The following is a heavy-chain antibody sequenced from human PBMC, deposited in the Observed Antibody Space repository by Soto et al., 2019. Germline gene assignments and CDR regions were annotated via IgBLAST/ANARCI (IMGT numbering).Heavy chain of an antibody. CDR2: IRNKANSYTT. CDR3: SRAGILNTPYYFDY. J-gene: IGHJ4*02. D-gene: IGHD2-21*01. Sequence: EVPLVESGGGLVQPGGSLRLSCAASGFIFSDHYMDWVRQAPGKGLEWVGRIRNKANSYTTAYAASVTGRFTISRNDSKNSLYLQMNSLRTEDTALYYCSRAGILNTPYYFDYWGQGTLVTVSP. V-gene: IGHV3-72*01. CDR1: GFIFSDHY.